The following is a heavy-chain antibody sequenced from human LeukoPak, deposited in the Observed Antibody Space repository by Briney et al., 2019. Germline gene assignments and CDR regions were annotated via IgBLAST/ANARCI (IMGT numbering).Heavy chain of an antibody. CDR3: AREGLAAAGS. Sequence: SETLSLTCAVYGGSFSGYYWSWIRQPPGKGLEWIGYIYHSGSTYYNPSLKSRVTISVDRSKNQFSLKLSSVTAADTAVYYCAREGLAAAGSWGQGTLVTVSS. D-gene: IGHD6-13*01. CDR2: IYHSGST. V-gene: IGHV4-34*01. CDR1: GGSFSGYY. J-gene: IGHJ4*02.